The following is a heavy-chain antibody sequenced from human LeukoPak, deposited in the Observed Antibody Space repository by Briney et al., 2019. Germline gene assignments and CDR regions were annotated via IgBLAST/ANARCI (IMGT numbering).Heavy chain of an antibody. J-gene: IGHJ4*02. CDR1: GFTFSSYW. D-gene: IGHD3-22*01. CDR3: ARGEDYYDSSGYYPFNLDY. CDR2: INSDGSST. Sequence: PGGSLRLSCAASGFTFSSYWMHWVRQAPGKGLVWVSRINSDGSSTFYADSVKGRFTISRDNAKNTLYLQMNSLRAEDTAVYYCARGEDYYDSSGYYPFNLDYWGQGTLVTVSS. V-gene: IGHV3-74*01.